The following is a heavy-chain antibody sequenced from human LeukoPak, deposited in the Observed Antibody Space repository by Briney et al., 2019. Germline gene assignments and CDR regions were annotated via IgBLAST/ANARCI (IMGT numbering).Heavy chain of an antibody. CDR1: GFTFTTYW. V-gene: IGHV3-7*01. Sequence: PGGSLRLSCAASGFTFTTYWMTWVRQAPGKGLEWVANIKQDGSDKYYVDSVKGRFTISRDNARKSVYLQMNSLRAEDTAVYYCARGDPGGLYYNYMDVWGKGTTVTVSS. J-gene: IGHJ6*03. CDR3: ARGDPGGLYYNYMDV. CDR2: IKQDGSDK. D-gene: IGHD6-25*01.